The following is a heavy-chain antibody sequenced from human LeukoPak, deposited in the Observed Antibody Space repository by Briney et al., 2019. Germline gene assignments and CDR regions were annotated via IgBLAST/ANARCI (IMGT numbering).Heavy chain of an antibody. V-gene: IGHV3-21*01. Sequence: GGSLRLSCAASGFAFSSYSMTWVRQAPGKWLEWVSSIGTSSSDKAYADSVKGRFTISRDNAMESVYLQMNSPRAEATAVYYCARDRSPLYDDSSGYDFGGQGTLVTVSS. CDR1: GFAFSSYS. CDR2: IGTSSSDK. D-gene: IGHD3-22*01. J-gene: IGHJ4*02. CDR3: ARDRSPLYDDSSGYDF.